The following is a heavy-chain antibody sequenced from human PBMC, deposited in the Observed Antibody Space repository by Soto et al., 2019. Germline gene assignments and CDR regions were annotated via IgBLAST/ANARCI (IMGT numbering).Heavy chain of an antibody. J-gene: IGHJ4*02. CDR3: ARVGAMATTPRDFDY. Sequence: QVQLVQSGAEVKKPGASVKVSCKASGYTFTSYAMHWVRQAPGQRLEWMGWINAGNGNTKYSQKFRGRVTITRDTSASTAYMELSSLRSEDTAVYYCARVGAMATTPRDFDYWGQGTLVTVSS. D-gene: IGHD5-12*01. CDR2: INAGNGNT. CDR1: GYTFTSYA. V-gene: IGHV1-3*01.